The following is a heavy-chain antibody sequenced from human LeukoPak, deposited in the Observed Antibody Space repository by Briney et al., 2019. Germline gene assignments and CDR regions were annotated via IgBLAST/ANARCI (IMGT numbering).Heavy chain of an antibody. CDR2: IYYSGST. D-gene: IGHD1-26*01. CDR3: ARDCCRYSGSYSAEGYYYYGMDV. V-gene: IGHV4-31*03. Sequence: SETLSLTCTVSGVSISSGGYYWSWIRQHPGKGLEWIGYIYYSGSTYYNPSLKSRVTISVDTSKNQFSLKLSSVTAADTAVYYCARDCCRYSGSYSAEGYYYYGMDVWGQGTTVTVSS. J-gene: IGHJ6*02. CDR1: GVSISSGGYY.